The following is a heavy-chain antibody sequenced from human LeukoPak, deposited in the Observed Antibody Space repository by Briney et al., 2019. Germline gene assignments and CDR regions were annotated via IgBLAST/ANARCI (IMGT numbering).Heavy chain of an antibody. V-gene: IGHV4-59*01. CDR1: GGSIRSYY. CDR2: IYYYSGTT. D-gene: IGHD6-13*01. Sequence: SETLSLTCTVSGGSIRSYYWSWIRQPPGKGLEWLGYIYYYSGTTRYNPSLKSRVTISVDTSKNQFSLKLSSVTAADTAVYYYARDGGIAAIPAWGQGTLVTVSS. CDR3: ARDGGIAAIPA. J-gene: IGHJ5*02.